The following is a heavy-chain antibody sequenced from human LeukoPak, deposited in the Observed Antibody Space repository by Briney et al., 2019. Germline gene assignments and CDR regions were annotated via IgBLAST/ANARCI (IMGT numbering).Heavy chain of an antibody. D-gene: IGHD3-9*01. Sequence: SGGSLRLSCAASGFTFSNYAMNWVRQAPGKGLEWVSAINGRGGSTFYADSVKGRFTISRDNSKNTLYLQMNTLRAEDTAVYYCAKTDAADWYYFDYWGQGTLVTVSS. J-gene: IGHJ4*02. CDR1: GFTFSNYA. CDR3: AKTDAADWYYFDY. V-gene: IGHV3-23*01. CDR2: INGRGGST.